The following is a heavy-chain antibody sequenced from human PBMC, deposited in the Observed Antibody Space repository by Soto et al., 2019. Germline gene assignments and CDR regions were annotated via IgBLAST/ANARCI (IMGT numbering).Heavy chain of an antibody. CDR3: ARHKSGRKGWLLKIYYYYYGMDV. CDR1: GYSFTSYW. V-gene: IGHV5-51*01. Sequence: GESLKISCKGSGYSFTSYWIGWVRQMPGKGLEWMGIIYPGDSDTRYSPSFQGQVTISADKSISTAYLQWSSLKASDTAMYYCARHKSGRKGWLLKIYYYYYGMDVWGQGTTVTVSS. J-gene: IGHJ6*02. CDR2: IYPGDSDT. D-gene: IGHD1-26*01.